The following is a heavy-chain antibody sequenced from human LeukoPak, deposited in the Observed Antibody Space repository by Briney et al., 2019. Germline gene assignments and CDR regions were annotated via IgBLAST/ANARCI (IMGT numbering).Heavy chain of an antibody. V-gene: IGHV3-9*01. J-gene: IGHJ5*02. CDR2: ISWNSGNM. CDR1: GFTFDDNA. Sequence: GRSLRLSCAASGFTFDDNAMHWVRQAPGKGLEWVSGISWNSGNMGYADSVKGRFTISRDNAKNSLYLQTNSLRAEDTALYYCVKDSSRSGSYRHHWFDPWGQGTLVTVSS. D-gene: IGHD1-26*01. CDR3: VKDSSRSGSYRHHWFDP.